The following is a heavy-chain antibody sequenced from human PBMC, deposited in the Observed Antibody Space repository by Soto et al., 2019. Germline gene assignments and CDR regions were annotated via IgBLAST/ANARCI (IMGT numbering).Heavy chain of an antibody. D-gene: IGHD5-12*01. CDR2: ISSSSSTI. CDR3: ARDQVALYSGYDLDPYYYYYGMDV. V-gene: IGHV3-48*02. Sequence: GGSLRLSCAASGFTFSSYSMNWVRQAPGKGLEWVSYISSSSSTIYYADSVKGRFTISRDNAKNSLYLQMNSLRDEDTAVYYCARDQVALYSGYDLDPYYYYYGMDVWGQGTTVTVSS. J-gene: IGHJ6*02. CDR1: GFTFSSYS.